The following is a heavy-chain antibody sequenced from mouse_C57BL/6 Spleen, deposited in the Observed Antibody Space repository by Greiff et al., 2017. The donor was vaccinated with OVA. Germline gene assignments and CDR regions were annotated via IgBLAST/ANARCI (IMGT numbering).Heavy chain of an antibody. D-gene: IGHD1-1*01. Sequence: QVQLQQPGTELVKPGASVKLSCKASGYTFTSYWLHWVKQRPGQGLEWIGNINPSNGGTNYNAKFKSKATLTVDKSSSTAYMQLSSLTSEDSAVYYCARGGITTVVDYAMDYWGQGTSVTVSS. J-gene: IGHJ4*01. CDR3: ARGGITTVVDYAMDY. CDR1: GYTFTSYW. V-gene: IGHV1-53*01. CDR2: INPSNGGT.